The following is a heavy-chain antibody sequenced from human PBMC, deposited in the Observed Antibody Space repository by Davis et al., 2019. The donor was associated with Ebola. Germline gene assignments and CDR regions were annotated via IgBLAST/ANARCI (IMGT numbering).Heavy chain of an antibody. Sequence: MPSETLSLTCAVYGGSFSGYYWSWIRQPPGKGLEWIGEISQSGSTNYNPSLKSRVTISVDTSKNQFSLKLSSVTAADTAVYYCARGGDSSSWYYYYGMDVWGQGTTVTVSS. D-gene: IGHD6-13*01. CDR1: GGSFSGYY. CDR3: ARGGDSSSWYYYYGMDV. V-gene: IGHV4-34*01. CDR2: ISQSGST. J-gene: IGHJ6*02.